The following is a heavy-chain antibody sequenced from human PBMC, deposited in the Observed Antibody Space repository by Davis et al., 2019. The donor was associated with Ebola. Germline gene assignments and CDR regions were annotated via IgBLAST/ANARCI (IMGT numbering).Heavy chain of an antibody. J-gene: IGHJ4*02. CDR2: IKQDGSEK. V-gene: IGHV3-7*01. D-gene: IGHD3-10*01. Sequence: GESLKISCAASGFTFSSYWMSWVRQAPGKGLEWVANIKQDGSEKYYVDSVNGRFTISRDNAKNSLYLQMNSLRAEDTAVYYCARGFADYYGSGSSYWGQGTLVTVSS. CDR1: GFTFSSYW. CDR3: ARGFADYYGSGSSY.